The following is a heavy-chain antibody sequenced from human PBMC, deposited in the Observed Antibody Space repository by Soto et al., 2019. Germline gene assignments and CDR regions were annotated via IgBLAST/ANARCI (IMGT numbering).Heavy chain of an antibody. J-gene: IGHJ4*02. Sequence: GGSLRLSCAASGFTFSDYYMSWIRQAPGKGVEWVSYISSSGSTIYYADSVKGRFTISRDNAKNSLYLQMNSLRAEDTAVYYCARDQSSGWCFDYWGQGTLVTVSS. CDR3: ARDQSSGWCFDY. CDR1: GFTFSDYY. V-gene: IGHV3-11*01. CDR2: ISSSGSTI. D-gene: IGHD6-19*01.